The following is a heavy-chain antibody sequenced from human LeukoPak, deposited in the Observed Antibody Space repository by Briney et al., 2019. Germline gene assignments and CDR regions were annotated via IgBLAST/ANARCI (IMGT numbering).Heavy chain of an antibody. Sequence: PGGSLRLSCAASGFTFSTYNMNWVRQAPGKGREWVSSINYADSVKGRFTISRDNAKASLYLQMNSLRAEDTAVYYCARDNFWEQYYFDYWGQGTLVTVSS. CDR2: I. V-gene: IGHV3-21*01. D-gene: IGHD1-26*01. J-gene: IGHJ4*02. CDR3: ARDNFWEQYYFDY. CDR1: GFTFSTYN.